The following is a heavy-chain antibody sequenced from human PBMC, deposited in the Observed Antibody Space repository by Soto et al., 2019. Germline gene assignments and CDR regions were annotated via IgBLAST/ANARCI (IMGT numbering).Heavy chain of an antibody. D-gene: IGHD4-17*01. J-gene: IGHJ4*02. CDR2: IIPIFGTA. CDR3: ARDRRFYGDYASARTRIENFDY. CDR1: GGTFSSYA. V-gene: IGHV1-69*06. Sequence: GASVKVSCKASGGTFSSYAISWVRQAPGQGLEWMGGIIPIFGTANYAQKFQGRVTITADKSTSTAYMELSSLRSEDTAVYYCARDRRFYGDYASARTRIENFDYWGQGTLVTVSS.